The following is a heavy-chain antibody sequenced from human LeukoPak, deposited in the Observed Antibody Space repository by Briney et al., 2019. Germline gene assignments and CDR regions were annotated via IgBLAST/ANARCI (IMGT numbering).Heavy chain of an antibody. D-gene: IGHD2-21*02. J-gene: IGHJ5*02. CDR1: GGSFSGYY. V-gene: IGHV4-34*01. CDR2: INHSGST. CDR3: ARNFGGNYEMENRFDP. Sequence: SETLSLTCAVYGGSFSGYYWSWIRQPPGKGLEWIGEINHSGSTNYNPSLKSRVTISVDTSKNQFSLKLRSVTAADTAVYYCARNFGGNYEMENRFDPWGQGTLVTVSS.